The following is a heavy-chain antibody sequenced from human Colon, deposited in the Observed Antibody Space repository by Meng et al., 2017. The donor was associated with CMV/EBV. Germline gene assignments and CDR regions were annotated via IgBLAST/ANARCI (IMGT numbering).Heavy chain of an antibody. Sequence: GGSLRLSCAVSGFTLNDYTMNWVRQAPGKGLEWVSSISGSSDYTHYTDLVKGRFTISRDNAQGSVYLQMDSLRVEDTAVYYCSRSPRGNGASFWGQGTLVTVSS. CDR2: ISGSSDYT. J-gene: IGHJ4*02. CDR1: GFTLNDYT. CDR3: SRSPRGNGASF. V-gene: IGHV3-21*01. D-gene: IGHD2-8*01.